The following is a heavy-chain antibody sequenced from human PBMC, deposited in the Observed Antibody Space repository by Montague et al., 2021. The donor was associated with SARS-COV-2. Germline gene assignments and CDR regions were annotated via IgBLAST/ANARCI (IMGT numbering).Heavy chain of an antibody. J-gene: IGHJ4*02. V-gene: IGHV3-23*01. D-gene: IGHD3-9*01. Sequence: SLRLSCAASGFTFSVYGMSWVRQAPGKGPEWASGISDSGGSTYYADSVKGRFTISRDNSKNTLYLQMNSLRAEDTAVYYCANRGVRYQRGVRYYFDYWGQGTLVTVSS. CDR2: ISDSGGST. CDR1: GFTFSVYG. CDR3: ANRGVRYQRGVRYYFDY.